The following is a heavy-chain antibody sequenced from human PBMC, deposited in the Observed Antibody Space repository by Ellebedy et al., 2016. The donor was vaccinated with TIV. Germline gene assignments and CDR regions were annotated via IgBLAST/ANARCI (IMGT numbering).Heavy chain of an antibody. J-gene: IGHJ4*02. V-gene: IGHV3-9*01. D-gene: IGHD3-10*01. CDR2: ISWNSGTI. CDR3: ATSSDYYGSAFFDY. CDR1: GFTFDDYA. Sequence: SLKISCAASGFTFDDYAMYWVRQAPGKGLEWVSGISWNSGTIGYADSVKGRFTISRDNAKNSLFLQMSSLRAEDTALYYCATSSDYYGSAFFDYWGQGTLVTVSS.